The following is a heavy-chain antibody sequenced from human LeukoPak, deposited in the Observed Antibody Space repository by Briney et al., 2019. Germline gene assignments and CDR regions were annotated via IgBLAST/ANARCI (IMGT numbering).Heavy chain of an antibody. CDR1: GFTFSSYG. Sequence: GGSLRLSCAAAGFTFSSYGMHWVRRAPGKGLEWVAVISYDGSNKYYADSVKGRFTISRDNSKNTLYLQMNSLRAEDTAVYYCAKDQGDSYGPDLYYYGMDVWGQGTTVTVSS. D-gene: IGHD5-18*01. CDR3: AKDQGDSYGPDLYYYGMDV. CDR2: ISYDGSNK. J-gene: IGHJ6*02. V-gene: IGHV3-30*18.